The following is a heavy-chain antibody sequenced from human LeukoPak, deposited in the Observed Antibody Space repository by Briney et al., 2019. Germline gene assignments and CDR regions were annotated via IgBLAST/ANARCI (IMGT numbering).Heavy chain of an antibody. D-gene: IGHD4-17*01. J-gene: IGHJ6*02. CDR3: AKVYGDSTRYYYYGMDV. CDR1: GFTFSSYG. V-gene: IGHV3-30*02. Sequence: GGSLRLSCAASGFTFSSYGMHWVRQAPGKGLEWVAFIRYDGSNKYYADSVKGRFTISRDNSKNTLYLQMSSLRAEDTAVYYCAKVYGDSTRYYYYGMDVWGQGTTVTVSS. CDR2: IRYDGSNK.